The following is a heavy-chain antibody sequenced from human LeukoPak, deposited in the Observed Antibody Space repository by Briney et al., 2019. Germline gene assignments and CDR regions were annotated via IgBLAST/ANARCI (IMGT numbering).Heavy chain of an antibody. CDR3: ARTPYSSGWYYFDY. Sequence: GGSLRLSCAASGFTFSDYYMSWVRQAPGKGLEWVSVIYSGGSTYYADSVKGRSTISRDNSKNTLYLQMNSLRAEDTAVCYCARTPYSSGWYYFDYWGQGTLVTVSS. CDR1: GFTFSDYY. V-gene: IGHV3-66*02. D-gene: IGHD6-19*01. J-gene: IGHJ4*02. CDR2: IYSGGST.